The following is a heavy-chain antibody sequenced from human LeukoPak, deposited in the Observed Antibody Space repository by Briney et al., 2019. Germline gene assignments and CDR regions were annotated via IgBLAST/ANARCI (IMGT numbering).Heavy chain of an antibody. J-gene: IGHJ4*02. V-gene: IGHV3-20*04. CDR1: GFIFDDYG. CDR2: INRNGDSI. D-gene: IGHD6-19*01. CDR3: TRSSTEAD. Sequence: GGSLRLSCVASGFIFDDYGMSWVRQAPGKWLEWISGINRNGDSIAYADSVKGRFTISRDNAKNSLYLQMNSLRAEDTALYYCTRSSTEADWGQGTRVTVSS.